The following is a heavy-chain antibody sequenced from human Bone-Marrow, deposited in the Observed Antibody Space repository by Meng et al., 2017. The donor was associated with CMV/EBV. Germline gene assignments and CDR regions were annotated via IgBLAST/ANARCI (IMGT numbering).Heavy chain of an antibody. J-gene: IGHJ4*02. Sequence: GESLKISCAASGFTFDDYGMSWVRQAPGKGLEWVPGINWNGGSTGYADSVKGRFTISRDNAKNSLYLQMNSLRAEDTALYYCARVPVYDYVSRFDYWGQGTLVTVSS. V-gene: IGHV3-20*04. CDR2: INWNGGST. CDR1: GFTFDDYG. CDR3: ARVPVYDYVSRFDY. D-gene: IGHD3-16*01.